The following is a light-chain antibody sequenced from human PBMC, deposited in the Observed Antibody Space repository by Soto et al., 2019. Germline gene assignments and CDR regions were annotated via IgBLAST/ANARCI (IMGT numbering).Light chain of an antibody. CDR1: QSITDW. CDR2: KAS. Sequence: DIQMTQSPSTLSASVGDRVTITCRASQSITDWLAWYQQKPGKAPKFVIYKASNLESGVPSRFSGSGSGTEFTLTISSVQPDDFASYYCQYWDNYSWTFGQGTKVEIK. CDR3: QYWDNYSWT. J-gene: IGKJ1*01. V-gene: IGKV1-5*03.